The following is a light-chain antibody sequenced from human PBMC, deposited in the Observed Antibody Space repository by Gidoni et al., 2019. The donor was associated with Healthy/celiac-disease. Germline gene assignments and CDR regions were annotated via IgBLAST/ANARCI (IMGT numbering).Light chain of an antibody. Sequence: EIVLTQSTGTLSLSPGERATLSCRASQSVSSSYLAWYQQKPGQAPRLLIYGASSRATGIPDRCSGSGSGTDFTLTISRLEPEDFAVYYCQQYGSSPWTFGQGTKVEIK. CDR2: GAS. CDR1: QSVSSSY. CDR3: QQYGSSPWT. V-gene: IGKV3-20*01. J-gene: IGKJ1*01.